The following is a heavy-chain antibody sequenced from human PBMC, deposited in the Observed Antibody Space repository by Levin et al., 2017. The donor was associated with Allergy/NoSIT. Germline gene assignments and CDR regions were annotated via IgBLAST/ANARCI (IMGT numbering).Heavy chain of an antibody. CDR2: VYSDGNT. V-gene: IGHV4-4*07. Sequence: SQTLSLTCTVSGDFSGNFFWSWIRQPAGKGLQWMGRVYSDGNTNYSPSLSGRVSLSRDASKNQFFLHLTSVTAADTAIYYCARITWGSSGTFFDKWGQGALVTVSS. D-gene: IGHD3-16*01. J-gene: IGHJ4*02. CDR1: GDFSGNFF. CDR3: ARITWGSSGTFFDK.